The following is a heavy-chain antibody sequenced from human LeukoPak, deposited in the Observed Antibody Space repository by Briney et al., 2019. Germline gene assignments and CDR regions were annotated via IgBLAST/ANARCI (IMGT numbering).Heavy chain of an antibody. V-gene: IGHV3-21*01. CDR1: GFTFSSYS. CDR2: TTSSSGYI. J-gene: IGHJ4*02. D-gene: IGHD5-12*01. Sequence: GGSLRLSCAASGFTFSSYSMNWVRQAPGKGLEWVSSTTSSSGYIYYADSVKGRFTISRDNAKNSLYLQMNSLRAEDTAVYYCARDSGYDFVPYYFDYWGQGTLVTVSS. CDR3: ARDSGYDFVPYYFDY.